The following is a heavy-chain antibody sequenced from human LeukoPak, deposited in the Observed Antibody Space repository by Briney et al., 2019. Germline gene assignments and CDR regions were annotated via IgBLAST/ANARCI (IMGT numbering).Heavy chain of an antibody. V-gene: IGHV3-53*01. D-gene: IGHD3-22*01. CDR3: ARDLHSSGYYYVGFDY. CDR2: IYSGGST. J-gene: IGHJ4*02. CDR1: GFTVSSNY. Sequence: PGGSLRLSCAAPGFTVSSNYMSWVRQAPGKGLEWVSIIYSGGSTYYADSVKGRFTISRDNSKNTLYLQMNSLRAEDTAVYYCARDLHSSGYYYVGFDYWGQGTLVTVSS.